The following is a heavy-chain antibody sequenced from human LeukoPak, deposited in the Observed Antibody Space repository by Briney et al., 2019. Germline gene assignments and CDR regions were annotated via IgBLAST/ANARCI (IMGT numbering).Heavy chain of an antibody. V-gene: IGHV4-59*01. Sequence: SETLSLTCTVSGGSISSYYWSWIRQPPGKGLEWIGYIYYSGSTNYNPSLKSRVTISVDTSKNQFSLKLSSVTAADTAVYYCARAGYYDFWSGYPGDAFDIWGQGTMATVSS. CDR2: IYYSGST. CDR3: ARAGYYDFWSGYPGDAFDI. J-gene: IGHJ3*02. D-gene: IGHD3-3*01. CDR1: GGSISSYY.